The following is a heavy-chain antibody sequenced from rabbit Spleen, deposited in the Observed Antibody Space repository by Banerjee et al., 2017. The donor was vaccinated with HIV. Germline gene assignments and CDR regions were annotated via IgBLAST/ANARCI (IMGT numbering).Heavy chain of an antibody. J-gene: IGHJ6*01. CDR3: ARDTSSSFSSYGMDL. V-gene: IGHV1S40*01. D-gene: IGHD1-1*01. CDR2: INIVTGKS. Sequence: QSLEESGGDLVKPGASLTLTCTASGFSFSSSVYMCWVRQAPGKGLEWIACINIVTGKSVYASWAKGRFTMSRTSSTTVTLQMTSLTVADTATYFCARDTSSSFSSYGMDLWAQGPGHRL. CDR1: GFSFSSSVY.